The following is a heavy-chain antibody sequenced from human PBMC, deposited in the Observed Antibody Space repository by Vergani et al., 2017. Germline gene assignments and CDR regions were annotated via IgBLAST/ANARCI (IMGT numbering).Heavy chain of an antibody. Sequence: QVQLVQSGAEVKKPGASVKVSCKASGYTFSSYAISWVRQAPGQGLEWMGGIIPIFGTANYAQKFQGRVTITADESTSTAYMELSSLRSEDTAVYYCARSKQQLVYFDYWGQGILVTVSS. CDR1: GYTFSSYA. J-gene: IGHJ4*02. CDR3: ARSKQQLVYFDY. V-gene: IGHV1-69*01. D-gene: IGHD6-13*01. CDR2: IIPIFGTA.